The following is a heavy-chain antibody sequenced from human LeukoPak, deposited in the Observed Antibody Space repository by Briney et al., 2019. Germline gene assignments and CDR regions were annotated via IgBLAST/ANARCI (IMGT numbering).Heavy chain of an antibody. CDR1: GSTFSSFW. CDR3: ARGYCSGGSCFSSTGNFDL. J-gene: IGHJ2*01. CDR2: IKQDGSEK. Sequence: GGSLRLSCAASGSTFSSFWMSWVRQAPGKGLEWVANIKQDGSEKYYVDSVKGRFTVSRDNAENSLYLQTNSLRAEDTAVYYCARGYCSGGSCFSSTGNFDLWGRGTLVTVSS. D-gene: IGHD2-15*01. V-gene: IGHV3-7*04.